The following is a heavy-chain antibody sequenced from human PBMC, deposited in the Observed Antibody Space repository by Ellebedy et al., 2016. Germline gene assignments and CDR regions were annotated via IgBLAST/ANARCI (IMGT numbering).Heavy chain of an antibody. Sequence: GGSLRLXCVVSGLNFDTFFMSWVRQAPGKGLEWVSTINADSDDIRLADSVKGRFSVSRDNPRKTVYLRMNNLRVEDTARYYCRQGHYADYWGQGTLVTVSS. CDR3: RQGHYADY. J-gene: IGHJ4*02. CDR1: GLNFDTFF. V-gene: IGHV3-23*01. CDR2: INADSDDI.